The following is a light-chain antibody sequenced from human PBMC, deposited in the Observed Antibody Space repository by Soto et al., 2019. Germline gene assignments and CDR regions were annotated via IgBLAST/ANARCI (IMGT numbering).Light chain of an antibody. CDR2: AAS. V-gene: IGKV1-17*01. CDR1: QDIRNE. Sequence: DIQMTQSPSSLSASVGDRVTITCRASQDIRNELGWYQQKPGKAPNRLIYAASSLQSGVPSRFSGSGSGTEFTLTISSLQPEDYATYYCLQHNVYPPTFGQGTKVEI. CDR3: LQHNVYPPT. J-gene: IGKJ1*01.